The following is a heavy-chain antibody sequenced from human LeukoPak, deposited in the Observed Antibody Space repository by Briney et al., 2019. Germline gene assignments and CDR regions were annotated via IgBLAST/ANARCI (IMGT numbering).Heavy chain of an antibody. D-gene: IGHD3-22*01. CDR2: INHSGST. CDR3: ARGNLYYYDSSGYFGY. Sequence: PSETLSLTCAVYGGSFSGYYWSWIRQPPRKGLEWIGEINHSGSTNYNPSLKSRVTISVDTSKNQFSLKLSSVTAADTAVYYCARGNLYYYDSSGYFGYWGQGTLVTVSS. CDR1: GGSFSGYY. J-gene: IGHJ4*02. V-gene: IGHV4-34*01.